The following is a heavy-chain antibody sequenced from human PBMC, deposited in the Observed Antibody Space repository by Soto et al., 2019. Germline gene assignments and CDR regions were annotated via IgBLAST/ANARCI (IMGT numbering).Heavy chain of an antibody. D-gene: IGHD1-26*01. V-gene: IGHV4-59*01. CDR1: GGSIKNYY. Sequence: SETLSLTCSVSGGSIKNYYWGWIRQPPGRELEWIGYVYYSGSTKYNPSLKSRVTISVDMSNNQFSLKMNSVTAADTAIYYCAGERTPSPPGGVMDVWGQGTTVTVSS. CDR3: AGERTPSPPGGVMDV. J-gene: IGHJ6*02. CDR2: VYYSGST.